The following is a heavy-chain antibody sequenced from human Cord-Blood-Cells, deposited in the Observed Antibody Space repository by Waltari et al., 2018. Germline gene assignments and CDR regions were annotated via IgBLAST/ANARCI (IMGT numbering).Heavy chain of an antibody. D-gene: IGHD6-13*01. CDR1: VGTFSSSA. V-gene: IGHV1-69*01. CDR3: ARRWGLYSSSWDFDY. J-gene: IGHJ4*02. CDR2: IIPILGTA. Sequence: QVQLVQSGAEVKKPGSSVKVSCKASVGTFSSSAISWVRPAPGQGLEWMGGIIPILGTANDAQKFQGRVTITADEATSTAYLVLSSLRSEHTAVYYCARRWGLYSSSWDFDYWGQGTLVTVSS.